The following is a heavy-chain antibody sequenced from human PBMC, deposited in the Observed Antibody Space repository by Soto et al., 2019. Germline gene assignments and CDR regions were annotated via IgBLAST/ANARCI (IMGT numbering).Heavy chain of an antibody. D-gene: IGHD2-2*01. CDR1: GFTFSNAW. CDR3: TTDSYCSSTSCYY. V-gene: IGHV3-15*01. CDR2: IKSKTDGGTT. Sequence: GGSLRLSCAASGFTFSNAWMSWVRQAPGKGLEWVGRIKSKTDGGTTDYAAPVKGRFTISRDDSKNTLYLQMNSLKTEDTAVYYCTTDSYCSSTSCYYWGQGTLVTVSS. J-gene: IGHJ4*02.